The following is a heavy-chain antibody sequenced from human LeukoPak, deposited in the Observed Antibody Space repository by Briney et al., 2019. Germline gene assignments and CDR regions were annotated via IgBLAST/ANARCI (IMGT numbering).Heavy chain of an antibody. CDR1: GGSISSGGYY. D-gene: IGHD3-3*01. Sequence: SETLSLTCTVSGGSISSGGYYWSWIRQPPGKGLEWIGYIYYSGSTNYNPSLKSRVTISVDTSKNQFSLKLSSVTAADTAVYYCARNTDYDFWSGYYTLDYWGQGTLVTVSS. CDR2: IYYSGST. J-gene: IGHJ4*02. CDR3: ARNTDYDFWSGYYTLDY. V-gene: IGHV4-61*08.